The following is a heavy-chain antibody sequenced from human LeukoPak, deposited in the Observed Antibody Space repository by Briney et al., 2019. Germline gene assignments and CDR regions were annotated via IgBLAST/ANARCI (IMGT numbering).Heavy chain of an antibody. J-gene: IGHJ3*02. D-gene: IGHD2-2*01. Sequence: SETLSLTCTVSGGSISSSSYYWGWIRQPPGKGLEWIGSIYYSGSTYYNPSLKSRVTISVDTSKNQFSLKLSSVTAADTAVYYCARRAGDCSSTSCYAGAFDIWGQGTMVTVS. CDR3: ARRAGDCSSTSCYAGAFDI. V-gene: IGHV4-39*01. CDR2: IYYSGST. CDR1: GGSISSSSYY.